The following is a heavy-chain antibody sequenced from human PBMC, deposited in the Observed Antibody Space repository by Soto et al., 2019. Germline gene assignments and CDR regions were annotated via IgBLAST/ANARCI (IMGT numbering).Heavy chain of an antibody. Sequence: QVQLQESGPGLVKPSQTLSLTCPVSGGSITIAHYHWSWIRQTPGKGLAWIGYIHYTGSISYNPPHQSRLTISVDKSKNQCSLKLTAVTAADTAVDFCAREDEGGDRDYYGLDVWGQGTTVTDTS. CDR3: AREDEGGDRDYYGLDV. CDR1: GGSITIAHYH. D-gene: IGHD2-21*02. CDR2: IHYTGSI. V-gene: IGHV4-30-4*01. J-gene: IGHJ6*01.